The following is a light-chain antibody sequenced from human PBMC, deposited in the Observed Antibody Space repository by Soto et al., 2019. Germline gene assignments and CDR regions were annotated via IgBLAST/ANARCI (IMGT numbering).Light chain of an antibody. J-gene: IGKJ1*01. CDR1: QSISTH. Sequence: DIQMTQSPSSLSASVGDRVSITCRASQSISTHLSWYQQKPGKAPKLLIYAASSLQSGVPSRFSGSGSGTDFTLTISSLQPEDFATYYCQQSYSTPHTFGQGTKVDIK. CDR3: QQSYSTPHT. CDR2: AAS. V-gene: IGKV1-39*01.